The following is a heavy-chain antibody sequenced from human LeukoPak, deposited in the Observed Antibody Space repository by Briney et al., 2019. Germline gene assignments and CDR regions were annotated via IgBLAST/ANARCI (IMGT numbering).Heavy chain of an antibody. CDR2: IIPIFGTA. D-gene: IGHD3-16*01. V-gene: IGHV1-69*05. Sequence: GASVKVSCKASGGTFSSYAISWVRQAPGQGLEWMGGIIPIFGTANYAQKFQGRVTITTDESTSTAYTEPSSLRSEDTAVYYCAVSLGGSFDYWGQGTLVTVSS. CDR3: AVSLGGSFDY. J-gene: IGHJ4*02. CDR1: GGTFSSYA.